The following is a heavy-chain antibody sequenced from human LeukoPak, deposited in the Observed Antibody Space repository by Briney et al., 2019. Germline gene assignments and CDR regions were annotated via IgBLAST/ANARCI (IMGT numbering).Heavy chain of an antibody. CDR3: AKDDLPTGYSSSWLDY. CDR2: ISGSGGST. CDR1: GFTFSSYA. D-gene: IGHD6-13*01. J-gene: IGHJ4*02. Sequence: GGSLRLSCAASGFTFSSYAMSWVRQAPGKGLEWVSAISGSGGSTYYADSVKGRFTISRDNSKNTLYLQMNSLRAEDTAVYYGAKDDLPTGYSSSWLDYWGRGTLVTVSS. V-gene: IGHV3-23*01.